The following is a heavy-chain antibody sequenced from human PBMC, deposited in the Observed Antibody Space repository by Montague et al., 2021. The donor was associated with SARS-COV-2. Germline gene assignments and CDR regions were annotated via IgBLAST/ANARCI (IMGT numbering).Heavy chain of an antibody. D-gene: IGHD3-9*01. CDR3: ARIRDYDILTGSYSGFDY. CDR1: GFPLSTSGMC. J-gene: IGHJ4*02. CDR2: XDWXDDK. Sequence: PALVKPTQTLTLTCTFSGFPLSTSGMCVSWIRQPPGKALEWLALXDWXDDKYYSTSLKTRLTISKDTSKNPVVLTMTNMDPVDTATYYCARIRDYDILTGSYSGFDYWGQGTLVTVSS. V-gene: IGHV2-70*01.